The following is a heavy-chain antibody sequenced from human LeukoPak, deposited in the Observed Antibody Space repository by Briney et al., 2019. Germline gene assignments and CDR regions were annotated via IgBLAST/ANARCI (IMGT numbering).Heavy chain of an antibody. V-gene: IGHV3-23*01. J-gene: IGHJ4*02. CDR1: GFTFSSNG. Sequence: GGSLRLSCAASGFTFSSNGMSWVRKAPGKGLEWVSSISGSGDKTYYADSVKGRFTISRDNSKSTMYLQMNSLRAEDTAVYHCAKTNGYYDLWGQGTLVIVSS. CDR3: AKTNGYYDL. CDR2: ISGSGDKT. D-gene: IGHD3-22*01.